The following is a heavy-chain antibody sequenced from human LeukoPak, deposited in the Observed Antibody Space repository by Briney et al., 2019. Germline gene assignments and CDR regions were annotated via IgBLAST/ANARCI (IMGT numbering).Heavy chain of an antibody. D-gene: IGHD3-10*01. Sequence: GGSLRLSCAASGFTFSSYTMNWVRQAPGKGLEWVSLISSSSSYIFDADSVKGRFTISRDNAKNSLYLQMNSLRAEDTALYYCARDLMVRETYFDYWGQGTLVTVSS. CDR1: GFTFSSYT. CDR2: ISSSSSYI. J-gene: IGHJ4*02. V-gene: IGHV3-21*04. CDR3: ARDLMVRETYFDY.